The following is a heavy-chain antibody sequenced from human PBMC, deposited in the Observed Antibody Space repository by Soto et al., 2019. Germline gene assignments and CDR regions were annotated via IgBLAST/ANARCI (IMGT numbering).Heavy chain of an antibody. V-gene: IGHV3-33*01. CDR2: KWYDGSNK. J-gene: IGHJ6*02. CDR3: ERDPDYYYYGMDV. CDR1: GFTFSSYG. Sequence: GGSLSLSCAASGFTFSSYGMHCVGQAPGNGLLWVVGKWYDGSNKYYAASVKGRFTISRDNSKNTLSLQMTSLRAEDTAVYYCERDPDYYYYGMDVWGQGTKVTVYS.